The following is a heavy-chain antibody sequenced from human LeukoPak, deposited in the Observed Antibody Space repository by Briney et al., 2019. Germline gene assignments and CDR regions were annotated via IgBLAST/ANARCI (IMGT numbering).Heavy chain of an antibody. CDR2: IVGGGGST. D-gene: IGHD3-22*01. Sequence: GGSLRLSCAASGFTFSTYDMSWVRQAPGKGLEWVSTIVGGGGSTYYADSVKGRFTISRDNSKNTLYLEMNSLRAEDTAVYYCAKAEDRRGYGDFDYWGQGTLVTVSS. CDR3: AKAEDRRGYGDFDY. V-gene: IGHV3-23*01. CDR1: GFTFSTYD. J-gene: IGHJ4*02.